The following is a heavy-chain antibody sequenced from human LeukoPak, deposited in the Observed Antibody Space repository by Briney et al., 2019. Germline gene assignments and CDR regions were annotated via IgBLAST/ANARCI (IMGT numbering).Heavy chain of an antibody. CDR2: INPNSGGT. CDR3: ARVSYKSCSSTSCYTLDY. D-gene: IGHD2-2*02. CDR1: GYTFTCYY. J-gene: IGHJ4*02. V-gene: IGHV1-2*02. Sequence: GASVKVSCKASGYTFTCYYMHWVRQAPGQGLEWRGWINPNSGGTNYAQKFQGRVTMTRDTSISTAYMELSRLRSDDTAVYYCARVSYKSCSSTSCYTLDYWGQGTLVTVSS.